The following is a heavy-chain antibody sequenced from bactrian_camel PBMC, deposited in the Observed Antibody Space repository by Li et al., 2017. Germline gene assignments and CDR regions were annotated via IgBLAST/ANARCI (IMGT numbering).Heavy chain of an antibody. D-gene: IGHD1*01. V-gene: IGHV3S53*01. CDR2: IDSRGTT. CDR3: AAATALFGRCSVELEYQY. CDR1: GLVYPFWS. Sequence: HVQLVESGGGSVQAGGSLKLSCAASGLVYPFWSMAWFRQAPGKEREGVARIDSRGTTEYVDSVKGRFSVSQDRSNNSVYLDMVSLKPEDTATYYCAAATALFGRCSVELEYQYWGQGTQVTVS. J-gene: IGHJ4*01.